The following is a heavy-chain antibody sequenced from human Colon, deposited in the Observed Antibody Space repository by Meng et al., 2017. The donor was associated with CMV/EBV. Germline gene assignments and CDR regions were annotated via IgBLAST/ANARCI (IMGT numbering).Heavy chain of an antibody. Sequence: LFPHRGAGPLDPSETLPLTCSVYGESFSGYYWTWIRQPPGRGLEWIGESYYTGSTNYSPSLKSRVTISLDTSKNQFSLKLNSVTAADTAVYYCARATKSSCWEVLDYWGHGTLVTVSS. D-gene: IGHD2-2*01. CDR2: SYYTGST. CDR1: GESFSGYY. CDR3: ARATKSSCWEVLDY. J-gene: IGHJ4*01. V-gene: IGHV4-34*01.